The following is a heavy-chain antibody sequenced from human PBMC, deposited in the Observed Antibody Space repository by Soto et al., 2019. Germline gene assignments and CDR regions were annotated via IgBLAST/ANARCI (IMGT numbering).Heavy chain of an antibody. J-gene: IGHJ4*02. V-gene: IGHV3-30-3*01. CDR1: GFTFTTYA. CDR2: ISHDGSDK. D-gene: IGHD1-26*01. CDR3: ASLYVGAMGY. Sequence: QVQLVESGGGVVKPGRSLRLSCAASGFTFTTYAMHWVRQAPGKGLEWVAVISHDGSDKYYADSVKGRFTISRDNSKNTLYLHVNSLRADDTAVYYCASLYVGAMGYWGQGTLVTVSS.